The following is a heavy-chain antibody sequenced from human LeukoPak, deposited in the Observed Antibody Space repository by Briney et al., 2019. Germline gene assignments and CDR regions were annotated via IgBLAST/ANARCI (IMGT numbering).Heavy chain of an antibody. V-gene: IGHV4-39*01. CDR3: ASRTDWFDP. Sequence: PSETLSLTCTVSGGSISSGSYYWGWIRQPPGKGLEWIGSIYYSGSTYYNPSLKSRVTISVDTSKNQFSLKLSSVTAADTAVYYCASRTDWFDPWGQGTLVTVSS. CDR1: GGSISSGSYY. CDR2: IYYSGST. J-gene: IGHJ5*02.